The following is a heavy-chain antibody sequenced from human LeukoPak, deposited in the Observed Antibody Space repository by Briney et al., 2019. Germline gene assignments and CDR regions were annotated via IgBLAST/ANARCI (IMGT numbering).Heavy chain of an antibody. CDR1: GFTFSSYA. CDR2: ISYDRSNK. V-gene: IGHV3-30-3*01. J-gene: IGHJ4*02. Sequence: GGTLRLSCAASGFTFSSYAMHWVRQAPGKGLEGVAVISYDRSNKYYADSVERRFTISRDNSKNTLYLQMNSLRAEATAAYYCARDGGARIAVADEFDYWGQGTLVTVSS. CDR3: ARDGGARIAVADEFDY. D-gene: IGHD6-19*01.